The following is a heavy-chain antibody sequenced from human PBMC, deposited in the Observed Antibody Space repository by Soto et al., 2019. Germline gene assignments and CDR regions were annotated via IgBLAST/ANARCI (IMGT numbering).Heavy chain of an antibody. CDR1: GFTFSSYA. V-gene: IGHV3-30-3*01. D-gene: IGHD6-13*01. CDR2: ISYDGSNK. Sequence: QVQLVESGGGVVQPGRSLRLSCAASGFTFSSYAMHWVRQAPGKGLECVAVISYDGSNKYYADSVKGRFTISRDNSKNTLYLQMNSLRAEDTAVYYCEGGETELAAAGSNWFDPWGQGTLVTVSS. J-gene: IGHJ5*02. CDR3: EGGETELAAAGSNWFDP.